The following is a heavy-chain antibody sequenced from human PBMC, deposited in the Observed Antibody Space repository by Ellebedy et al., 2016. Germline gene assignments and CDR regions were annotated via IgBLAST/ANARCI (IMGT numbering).Heavy chain of an antibody. V-gene: IGHV3-7*01. Sequence: GGSLRLSCVVSGFSVSSNYLSWVRQAPGKGLEWVANMNQDGSEIYYVDSVKGRFTISRDNTKDSLYLQMSSLRAEDTALYYCARDGYAYATDVWGQGTTVTVSS. CDR1: GFSVSSNY. D-gene: IGHD5-18*01. J-gene: IGHJ6*02. CDR2: MNQDGSEI. CDR3: ARDGYAYATDV.